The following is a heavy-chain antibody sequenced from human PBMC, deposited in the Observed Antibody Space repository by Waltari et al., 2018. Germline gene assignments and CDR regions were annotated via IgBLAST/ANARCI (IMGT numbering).Heavy chain of an antibody. J-gene: IGHJ6*02. CDR1: GFTLSDHY. Sequence: QAQVVESGGGLVNPGGSLRRSWAASGFTLSDHYMSWVRQAPGRGLEWVSYISSGGNTKYYADSVTGRFTISRDKAKNSVHLEMNRLRVEDTAVYYCARDGQARGLNYGLDVWGQGTTVTVSS. CDR3: ARDGQARGLNYGLDV. CDR2: ISSGGNTK. V-gene: IGHV3-11*01.